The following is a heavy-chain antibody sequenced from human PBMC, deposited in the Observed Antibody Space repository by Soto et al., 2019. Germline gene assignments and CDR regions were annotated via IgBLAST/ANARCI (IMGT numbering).Heavy chain of an antibody. J-gene: IGHJ4*01. Sequence: EVQLVESGGGLVQPGGSLRLSCAASGFTFSSYWMHWVRQAPGKGLVWVSRINNDGRSTSYADSVKGRFTASRDNANKTLYLQMNMLKAEDTAVYYRARDVHTQSFDYWGQGTLVTVSS. CDR1: GFTFSSYW. D-gene: IGHD1-1*01. CDR2: INNDGRST. V-gene: IGHV3-74*01. CDR3: ARDVHTQSFDY.